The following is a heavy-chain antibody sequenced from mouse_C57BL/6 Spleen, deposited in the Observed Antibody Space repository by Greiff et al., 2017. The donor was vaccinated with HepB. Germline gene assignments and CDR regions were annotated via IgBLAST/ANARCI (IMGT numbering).Heavy chain of an antibody. D-gene: IGHD2-12*01. CDR2: ISDGGSYT. V-gene: IGHV5-4*03. CDR1: GFTFSSYA. CDR3: ARGGAYYSHFAD. Sequence: EVMLVESGGGLVKPGGSLKLSCAASGFTFSSYAMSWVRQTPEKRLEWVATISDGGSYTYYPDNVKGRFTISRDNAKNNLYLQLSHLKSEDTAMYYWARGGAYYSHFADWGQGTLVTVSA. J-gene: IGHJ3*01.